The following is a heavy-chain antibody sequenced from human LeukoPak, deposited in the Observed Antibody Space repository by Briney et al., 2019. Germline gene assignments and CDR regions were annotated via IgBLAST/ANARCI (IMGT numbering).Heavy chain of an antibody. CDR3: AKVLGTWDIYYYYYGMDV. J-gene: IGHJ6*02. V-gene: IGHV3-30*18. D-gene: IGHD1-1*01. Sequence: GRSLRLSCAASGFTFSSYGMHWVRQAPGKGLEWVAVISYDGSNKYYADSVKGRFTISRDNSKNTLYLQMNSLRAEDTAVYYCAKVLGTWDIYYYYYGMDVWGQGTTVTVSS. CDR1: GFTFSSYG. CDR2: ISYDGSNK.